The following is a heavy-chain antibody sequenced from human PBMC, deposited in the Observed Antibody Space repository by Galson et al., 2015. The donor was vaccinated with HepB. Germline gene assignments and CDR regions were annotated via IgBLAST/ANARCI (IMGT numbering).Heavy chain of an antibody. CDR1: GFTFSSYW. CDR3: ARDGGYSYGNFDY. J-gene: IGHJ4*02. Sequence: SLRLSCAASGFTFSSYWMSWVRQAPGKGLEWVANIKQDGSEKYYVDSVKGRFTISRDNAKNSLYLQMNSLRAEDTAVYYCARDGGYSYGNFDYWGRGTLVTVSS. CDR2: IKQDGSEK. V-gene: IGHV3-7*03. D-gene: IGHD5-18*01.